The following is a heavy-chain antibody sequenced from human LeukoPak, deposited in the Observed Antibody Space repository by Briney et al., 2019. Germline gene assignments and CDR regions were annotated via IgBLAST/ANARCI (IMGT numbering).Heavy chain of an antibody. CDR3: ARGPGRGFGVVTHFDY. CDR1: GFTFSNYN. J-gene: IGHJ4*02. V-gene: IGHV3-21*01. CDR2: ISSSSSYI. Sequence: GGSLRLSCAASGFTFSNYNMKWVRQAPGKGLEWVSRISSSSSYIYYADSVKGRFTISRDNAKNSLYLRMNSLRAEDTAVYYCARGPGRGFGVVTHFDYWGQGTLVTVSS. D-gene: IGHD3-3*01.